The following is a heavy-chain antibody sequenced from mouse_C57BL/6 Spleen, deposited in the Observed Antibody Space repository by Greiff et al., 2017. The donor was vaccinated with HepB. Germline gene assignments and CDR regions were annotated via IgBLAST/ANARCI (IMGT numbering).Heavy chain of an antibody. J-gene: IGHJ1*03. Sequence: VQRVESGPGLVQPSQSLSIPCTVSGFSLTSYGVHWVRQSPGKGLEWLGVLWSGGSTDYNAAFISRLSISKDNSKSQVFFKMNSLQADDTAIYYCARNSRTGAYWYFDVWGTGTTVTVSS. CDR3: ARNSRTGAYWYFDV. V-gene: IGHV2-2*01. CDR2: LWSGGST. CDR1: GFSLTSYG.